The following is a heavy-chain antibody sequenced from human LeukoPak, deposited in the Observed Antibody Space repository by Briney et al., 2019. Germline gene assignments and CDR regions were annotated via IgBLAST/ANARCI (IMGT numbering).Heavy chain of an antibody. Sequence: GTSLRLSCAASGFTFSNHGMNWVRQAPGKGLEWVAFISYNGNNRYYADSVKGRFTISRDNSKNTLYLQMNSLRGEDTAVYYCARDLVLPVAAREDYWGQGTLVTVSS. CDR3: ARDLVLPVAAREDY. CDR2: ISYNGNNR. D-gene: IGHD3-10*01. V-gene: IGHV3-30*03. J-gene: IGHJ4*02. CDR1: GFTFSNHG.